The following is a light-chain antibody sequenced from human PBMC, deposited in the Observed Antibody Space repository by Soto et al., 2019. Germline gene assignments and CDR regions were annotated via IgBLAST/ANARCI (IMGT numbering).Light chain of an antibody. CDR3: MQTLQSPRT. J-gene: IGKJ4*01. Sequence: IVMTQSPLSLPVTPGEPASISCRSSQSLLHSSGNNYLDWYLQKPGQSPQLLIYLGSNRASGVPDRFSGSGSGTDFTLKINRVEAEDVGVYYCMQTLQSPRTVGGATKVDIK. CDR1: QSLLHSSGNNY. V-gene: IGKV2-28*01. CDR2: LGS.